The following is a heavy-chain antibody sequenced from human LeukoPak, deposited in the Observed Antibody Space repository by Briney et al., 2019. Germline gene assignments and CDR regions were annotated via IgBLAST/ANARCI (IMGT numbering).Heavy chain of an antibody. D-gene: IGHD4-17*01. CDR2: INHSGST. V-gene: IGHV4-34*01. CDR3: AMGNGDYVPFDY. CDR1: GGSFSGYY. J-gene: IGHJ4*02. Sequence: SETLSLTCAVYGGSFSGYYWSWIRQPPGKGLEWIGEINHSGSTNYNPSLKSRVTISVDTSKNQFSLKLSSVTAADTAVYYCAMGNGDYVPFDYWGQGTLVTVSS.